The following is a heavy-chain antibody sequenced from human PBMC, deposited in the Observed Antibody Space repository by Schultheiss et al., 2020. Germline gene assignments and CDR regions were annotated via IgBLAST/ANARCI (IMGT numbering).Heavy chain of an antibody. D-gene: IGHD3-3*01. J-gene: IGHJ4*02. CDR2: ISSSSSYT. V-gene: IGHV3-11*05. Sequence: GGSLRLSCAASGFTFSDYYMSWIRQAPGKGLEWVSYISSSSSYTNYADSVKGRFTISRDNAKNSLYLQMNSLRAEDTAVYYCAREDFGGWGDYWGQGTLVTVSS. CDR3: AREDFGGWGDY. CDR1: GFTFSDYY.